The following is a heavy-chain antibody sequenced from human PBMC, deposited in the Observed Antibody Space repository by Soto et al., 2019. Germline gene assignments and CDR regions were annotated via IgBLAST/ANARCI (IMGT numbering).Heavy chain of an antibody. CDR3: ARERYADYGSGSPQGFDP. CDR1: GYTFTSYG. CDR2: ISAYNGNT. J-gene: IGHJ5*02. Sequence: GASVQVSCKASGYTFTSYGISWVRQAPGQGLEWMGWISAYNGNTNYAQKLQGRVTMTTDTSTSTAYMELRSLRSDDTAMFYCARERYADYGSGSPQGFDPWGQGTLVTVSS. D-gene: IGHD3-10*01. V-gene: IGHV1-18*01.